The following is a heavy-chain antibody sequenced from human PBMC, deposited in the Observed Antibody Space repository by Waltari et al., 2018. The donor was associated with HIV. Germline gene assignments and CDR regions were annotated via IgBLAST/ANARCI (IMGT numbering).Heavy chain of an antibody. Sequence: QLQLQESGPGLVKPSETLSLPRTVPGGPLSSSSYYWGWTRQPPGKGLEWIGSIYYSGSTYYNPSLKSRVTISVDTSKNQFSLKLSSVTAADTAVYYCARHSLTYYYDSSGYSVAFDYWGQGTLVTVSS. CDR2: IYYSGST. V-gene: IGHV4-39*01. CDR1: GGPLSSSSYY. CDR3: ARHSLTYYYDSSGYSVAFDY. J-gene: IGHJ4*02. D-gene: IGHD3-22*01.